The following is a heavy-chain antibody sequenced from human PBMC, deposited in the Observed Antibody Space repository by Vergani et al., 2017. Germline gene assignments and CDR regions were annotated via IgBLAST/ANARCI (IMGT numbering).Heavy chain of an antibody. CDR3: ARHLAYCGGDCYPYYYGMDV. CDR1: GGTIRSSSYY. Sequence: QLPLQESGPGLVKPSETLSLTCTVSGGTIRSSSYYWGWIRQPPGKGLEWIGSIYYSGSTYYNPSLKSRVTISVDTSKNQFSLKLSSVTAADTAVYYCARHLAYCGGDCYPYYYGMDVWGQXP. J-gene: IGHJ6*02. D-gene: IGHD2-21*02. V-gene: IGHV4-39*01. CDR2: IYYSGST.